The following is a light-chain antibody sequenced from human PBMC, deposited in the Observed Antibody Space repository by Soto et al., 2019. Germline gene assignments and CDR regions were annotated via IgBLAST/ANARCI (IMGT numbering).Light chain of an antibody. Sequence: DIQMTQSPSTLSASVGDRVTIACRASQNIGDWLAWYQQKPGKAPNLLIYKASTLESGVPSRFSDSGSGTEFTLAISSLQPEDFATYYCKQYNDLSTFGGGTKVEI. CDR1: QNIGDW. J-gene: IGKJ4*01. CDR2: KAS. V-gene: IGKV1-5*03. CDR3: KQYNDLST.